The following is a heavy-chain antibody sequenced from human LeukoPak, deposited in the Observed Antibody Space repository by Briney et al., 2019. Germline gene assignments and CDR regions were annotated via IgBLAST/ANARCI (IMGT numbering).Heavy chain of an antibody. V-gene: IGHV1-2*06. J-gene: IGHJ4*02. Sequence: WASVKVSCKVSGYTFTGYYMHWVRQAPGQGLEWMGRINPNSGGTNYAQKFQGRVTMTRDTSISTAYMELSRLRSDDTAVYYCARDGLWWGYPLDYWGQGTLVTVSS. CDR1: GYTFTGYY. CDR2: INPNSGGT. D-gene: IGHD4/OR15-4a*01. CDR3: ARDGLWWGYPLDY.